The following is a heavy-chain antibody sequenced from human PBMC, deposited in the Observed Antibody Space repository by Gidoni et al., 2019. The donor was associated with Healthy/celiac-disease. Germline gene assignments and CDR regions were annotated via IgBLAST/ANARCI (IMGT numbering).Heavy chain of an antibody. Sequence: QVTLKESGPVLVKPTETLTLTCTVSGFSLSNARMGVSWIRQPPGKALEWLAHIFSNDEKSYSTSLKSRLTISKDTSKSQVVLTMTNMDPVDTATYYCARIVSGYGDTYYFDYWGQGTLVTVSS. D-gene: IGHD3-22*01. CDR3: ARIVSGYGDTYYFDY. J-gene: IGHJ4*02. V-gene: IGHV2-26*01. CDR2: IFSNDEK. CDR1: GFSLSNARMG.